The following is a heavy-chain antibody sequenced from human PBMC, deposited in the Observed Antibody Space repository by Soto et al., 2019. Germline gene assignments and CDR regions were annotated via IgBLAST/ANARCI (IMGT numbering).Heavy chain of an antibody. V-gene: IGHV3-23*01. CDR3: AKDGAVAMDNWFDP. D-gene: IGHD6-19*01. J-gene: IGHJ5*02. CDR1: GFTFSNYA. Sequence: EEQLLESGGGLVQPGGSLRLSCAASGFTFSNYAMTWVRQAPGKGLEWVSAISGSGGSTYYADSVKGRFTISRDNSKNTLYLQMNSLRAEDTAVYYCAKDGAVAMDNWFDPWGQGTLVTVSS. CDR2: ISGSGGST.